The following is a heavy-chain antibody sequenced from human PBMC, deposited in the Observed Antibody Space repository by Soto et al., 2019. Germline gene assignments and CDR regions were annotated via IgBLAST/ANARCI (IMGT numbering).Heavy chain of an antibody. CDR1: GYTFTSYD. J-gene: IGHJ4*02. Sequence: ASVKVSCKASGYTFTSYDINWVRQATGQGLEWMGWMNPNSGNTGYAQKFQGRVTMTRNTSISTAYLELSSLTSDDTAIFYCARGIDAGYDYWGQGTLVTVSS. CDR2: MNPNSGNT. V-gene: IGHV1-8*01. CDR3: ARGIDAGYDY. D-gene: IGHD1-26*01.